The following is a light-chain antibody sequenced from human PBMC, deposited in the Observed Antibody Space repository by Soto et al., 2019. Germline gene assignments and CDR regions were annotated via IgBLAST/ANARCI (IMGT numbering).Light chain of an antibody. J-gene: IGKJ4*01. V-gene: IGKV3D-15*01. CDR2: GAY. CDR1: QCIDHN. Sequence: EIVMTQSPATLSVSPGDRVTLFCRASQCIDHNLAWYQQRPGQPPRLLIYGAYTRANGIPARFSGNGSGTEFTHTISSLQSEDCAVYCCQQYNNWPPLTVGGGTKVEIK. CDR3: QQYNNWPPLT.